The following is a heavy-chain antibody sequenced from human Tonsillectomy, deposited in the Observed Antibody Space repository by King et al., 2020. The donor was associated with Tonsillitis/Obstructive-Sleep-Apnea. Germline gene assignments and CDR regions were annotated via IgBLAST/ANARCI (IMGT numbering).Heavy chain of an antibody. J-gene: IGHJ4*02. CDR1: GFTFSSYA. D-gene: IGHD1-1*01. CDR3: ARDPGWNDPYFDY. CDR2: ISYDGSNK. Sequence: VQLVESGGGVVQPGRSLRLSCAASGFTFSSYAMHWVRQAPGKGLEWVAVISYDGSNKYYADSVKGRFTISRDNSKNTLYLQMNSLRAEDKAVYYCARDPGWNDPYFDYWGQGTLVTVSS. V-gene: IGHV3-30*04.